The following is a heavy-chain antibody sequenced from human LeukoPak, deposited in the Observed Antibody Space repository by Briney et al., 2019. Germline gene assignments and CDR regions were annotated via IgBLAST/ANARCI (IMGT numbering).Heavy chain of an antibody. CDR1: GYTFTSYG. D-gene: IGHD3-10*01. J-gene: IGHJ4*02. CDR2: ISAYNGNT. CDR3: ARTLNYYRSGSYLGAY. Sequence: GASVKVSCKASGYTFTSYGISWVRQAPGQGLEWMGWISAYNGNTNYAQKLQGRVTMTTDTSTSTAYMELRSLRSDDTAVYYCARTLNYYRSGSYLGAYWGQGTLVTVSS. V-gene: IGHV1-18*01.